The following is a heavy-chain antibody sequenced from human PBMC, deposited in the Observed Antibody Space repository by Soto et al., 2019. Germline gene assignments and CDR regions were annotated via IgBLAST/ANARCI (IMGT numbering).Heavy chain of an antibody. CDR3: ASLFRYFDAFDI. CDR1: GGTFSSYA. Sequence: SVKVSCKASGGTFSSYAISWVRQAPGQGLEWMGGIIPIFGTANYAQKFQGRVTITADESTSTAYMELSSLRSEDTAVYYCASLFRYFDAFDIWGQGTMVTVS. J-gene: IGHJ3*02. CDR2: IIPIFGTA. V-gene: IGHV1-69*13. D-gene: IGHD1-26*01.